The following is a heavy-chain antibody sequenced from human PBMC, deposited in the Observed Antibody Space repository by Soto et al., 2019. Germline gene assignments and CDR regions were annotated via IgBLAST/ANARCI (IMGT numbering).Heavy chain of an antibody. CDR2: INWNGGST. CDR1: GFTFDDYG. J-gene: IGHJ6*02. Sequence: GGSLRLSCAASGFTFDDYGMSWVRQAPGKGLEWVSGINWNGGSTGYADSVKGRFTISRDNGKNSLYLQMNSLRAEDTALYYCARDVVAGTHHYGMDVWGQGTTVTVSS. CDR3: ARDVVAGTHHYGMDV. V-gene: IGHV3-20*04. D-gene: IGHD6-19*01.